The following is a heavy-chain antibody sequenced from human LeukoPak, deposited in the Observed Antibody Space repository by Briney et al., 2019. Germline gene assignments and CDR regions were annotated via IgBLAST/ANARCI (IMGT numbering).Heavy chain of an antibody. CDR2: ISSSSGYI. CDR1: GFTFSTYG. CDR3: ARERYTYGEPHFDY. D-gene: IGHD5-18*01. J-gene: IGHJ4*02. V-gene: IGHV3-21*01. Sequence: GGSLRLSCAASGFTFSTYGMNWVRQAPGKGLEWGSSISSSSGYIYYADSVKGRSTISRDNANNSLYLQMNSLRAEDTAVYYCARERYTYGEPHFDYWGQGTLVTVSS.